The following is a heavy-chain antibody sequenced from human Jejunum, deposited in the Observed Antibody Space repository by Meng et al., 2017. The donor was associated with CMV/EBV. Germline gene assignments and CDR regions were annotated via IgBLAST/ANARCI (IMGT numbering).Heavy chain of an antibody. V-gene: IGHV4-61*01. CDR1: SGSTASYY. CDR2: IYYSGNT. Sequence: SGSTASYYWTWIRQPPGKGPEWIGYIYYSGNTRDNPSLKSRVTISVDTPKNQFSLRLSSVTAADTAVYYCARVRDYYESSGYIDNWGQGVQVTVSS. J-gene: IGHJ4*02. CDR3: ARVRDYYESSGYIDN. D-gene: IGHD3-22*01.